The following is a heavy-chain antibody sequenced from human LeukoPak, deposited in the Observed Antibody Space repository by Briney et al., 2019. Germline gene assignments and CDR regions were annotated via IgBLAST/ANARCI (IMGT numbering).Heavy chain of an antibody. CDR2: MNPNSGNT. D-gene: IGHD2-8*01. CDR1: GYTFTSYD. J-gene: IGHJ4*02. V-gene: IGHV1-8*01. Sequence: ASVKVSCKASGYTFTSYDINWVRQATGQGLEWMGWMNPNSGNTGYAQKFQGRVTMTRNTSISTAYMELSSLRSEDTAVYYCTRFYCTNGVCYNFDYWGQGTLVTVSS. CDR3: TRFYCTNGVCYNFDY.